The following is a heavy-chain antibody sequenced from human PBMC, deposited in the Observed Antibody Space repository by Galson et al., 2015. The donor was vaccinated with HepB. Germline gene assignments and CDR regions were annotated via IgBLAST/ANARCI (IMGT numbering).Heavy chain of an antibody. CDR3: AKWGRGTMVRGISHDYYYYGMDV. Sequence: SLRLSCAASGFTFSSYGMHWVRQAPGKGLEWVAFIRYDGSNKYYADSVKGRFTISRDNSKNTLYLQMNSLRAEDTAVYYCAKWGRGTMVRGISHDYYYYGMDVWGQVTTVTVSS. D-gene: IGHD3-10*01. CDR1: GFTFSSYG. CDR2: IRYDGSNK. V-gene: IGHV3-30*02. J-gene: IGHJ6*02.